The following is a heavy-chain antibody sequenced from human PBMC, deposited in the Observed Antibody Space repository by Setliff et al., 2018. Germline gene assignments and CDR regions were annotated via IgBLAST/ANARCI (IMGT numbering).Heavy chain of an antibody. CDR1: GGSISSSSYY. Sequence: PSETLSLTCAVSGGSISSSSYYWGWIRQSPGEGLEWIANIHYNGNLYYNPSLKSRVTISVDTSKNQFSLKLSSVTAADTAVYYCARDRSSGWYNWFDPWGQGTLVTVSS. J-gene: IGHJ5*02. D-gene: IGHD6-19*01. V-gene: IGHV4-39*07. CDR2: IHYNGNL. CDR3: ARDRSSGWYNWFDP.